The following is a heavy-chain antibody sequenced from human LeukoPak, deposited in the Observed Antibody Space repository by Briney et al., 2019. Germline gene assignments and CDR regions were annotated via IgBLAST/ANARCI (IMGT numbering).Heavy chain of an antibody. V-gene: IGHV3-21*01. Sequence: GGSLRLSCAPSGFTSRIYDMNWSRKAPGRGRKGVSSISTSSRYIYYKDSVRGRFTISRDDAKNSLYLEMNSLRAEDTAVYYCARADCSSSTCYLRRSWFDPWGQGTLVTVSS. J-gene: IGHJ5*02. CDR2: ISTSSRYI. D-gene: IGHD2-2*01. CDR3: ARADCSSSTCYLRRSWFDP. CDR1: GFTSRIYD.